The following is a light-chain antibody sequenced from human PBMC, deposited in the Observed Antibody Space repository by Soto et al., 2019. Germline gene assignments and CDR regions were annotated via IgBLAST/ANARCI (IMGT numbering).Light chain of an antibody. Sequence: DIRMTQSPSSLSASVGDRVTITCRASQGVSRYLDWHQQKPGEAPKLLIYAASTLQSGVPSRFSGSGSGTDFTLTISSLQPDDFATYYCQQGYTTPGSFGQGTRVEIK. V-gene: IGKV1-39*01. CDR2: AAS. CDR1: QGVSRY. CDR3: QQGYTTPGS. J-gene: IGKJ1*01.